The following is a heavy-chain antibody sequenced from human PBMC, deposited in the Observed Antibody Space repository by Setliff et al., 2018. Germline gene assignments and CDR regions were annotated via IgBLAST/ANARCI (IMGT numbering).Heavy chain of an antibody. J-gene: IGHJ4*01. CDR3: ARRVGSVGIQLPDY. Sequence: ASVKVSCKASGGTFISYAISWVRQAPGQGLEWMGWMNPNSGNTGYAQKFQGRVTMTRNTSISTAYMELSSLRSEDTAVYYCARRVGSVGIQLPDYWGQGTLVTVSS. D-gene: IGHD5-18*01. CDR1: GGTFISYA. CDR2: MNPNSGNT. V-gene: IGHV1-8*02.